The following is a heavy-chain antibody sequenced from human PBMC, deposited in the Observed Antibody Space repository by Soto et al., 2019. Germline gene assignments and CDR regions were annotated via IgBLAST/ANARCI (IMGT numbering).Heavy chain of an antibody. D-gene: IGHD1-26*01. V-gene: IGHV3-53*04. CDR2: IYSGGST. CDR3: ASQYSGSYYYYYGMDV. CDR1: GFTVSSNY. J-gene: IGHJ6*02. Sequence: GGSLRLSCAASGFTVSSNYMSWVRQAPGKGLEWVSVIYSGGSTYYADSVKGRFTISRHNSKNTLYLQMNSLRAEDTAVYYCASQYSGSYYYYYGMDVWGQGTTVTVSS.